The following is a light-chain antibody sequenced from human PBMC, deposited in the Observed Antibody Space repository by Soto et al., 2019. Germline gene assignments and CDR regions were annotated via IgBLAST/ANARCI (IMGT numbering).Light chain of an antibody. V-gene: IGKV3-20*01. J-gene: IGKJ1*01. CDR2: GAS. Sequence: EIVLTQSPGTLSLSPGDRATLSCRASQTVRSGYLAWYQQRSGQPPRLLLYGASSRATDIPSRFSGSGSETDFSLTISSLEPEHFAVYYCQRYCTSPWTFGQGTKGDVK. CDR3: QRYCTSPWT. CDR1: QTVRSGY.